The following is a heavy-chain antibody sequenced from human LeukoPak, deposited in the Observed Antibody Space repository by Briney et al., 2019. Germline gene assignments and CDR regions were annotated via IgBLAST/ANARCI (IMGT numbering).Heavy chain of an antibody. J-gene: IGHJ4*02. CDR1: GFTFSSYS. CDR3: ARDNVVVPAAIYYFDY. V-gene: IGHV3-33*08. CDR2: IWYDGSNK. D-gene: IGHD2-2*01. Sequence: TGGSLRLSCAASGFTFSSYSMNWVRQAPGKGLEWVAVIWYDGSNKYYADSVKGRFTISRDNSKNTLYLQMNSLRAEDTAVYYCARDNVVVPAAIYYFDYWGQGTLVTVSS.